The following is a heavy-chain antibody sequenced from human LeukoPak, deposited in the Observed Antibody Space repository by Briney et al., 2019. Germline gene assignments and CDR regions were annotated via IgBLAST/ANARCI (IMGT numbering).Heavy chain of an antibody. CDR1: GGSISSYY. Sequence: PSETLSLICTVSGGSISSYYWSWIRQPPGKGLEWIGYIDYSGSTSYNPSLKSRVTISVDMSKNQFSLKLSSVTAADTAVYYCAGLRGPVTIDPWGQGTLVTVSS. CDR3: AGLRGPVTIDP. CDR2: IDYSGST. J-gene: IGHJ5*02. D-gene: IGHD2-2*01. V-gene: IGHV4-59*08.